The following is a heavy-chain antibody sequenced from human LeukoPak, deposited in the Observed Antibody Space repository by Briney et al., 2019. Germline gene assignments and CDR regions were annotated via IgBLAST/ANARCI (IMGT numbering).Heavy chain of an antibody. Sequence: GGSLRLSCAASGFTFSSYAMHWVRQAPGKGLEYVSAISSNGGSTYYANSVKGRFTISRDNSKNTLYLQMGSLRAEDMAVYYCAKDRSSSWYEGPFNGMDVWGQGTTVTVSS. V-gene: IGHV3-64*01. D-gene: IGHD6-13*01. CDR2: ISSNGGST. J-gene: IGHJ6*02. CDR3: AKDRSSSWYEGPFNGMDV. CDR1: GFTFSSYA.